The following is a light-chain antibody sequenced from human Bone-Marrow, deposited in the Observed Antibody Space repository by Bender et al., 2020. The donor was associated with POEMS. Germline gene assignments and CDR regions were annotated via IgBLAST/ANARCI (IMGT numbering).Light chain of an antibody. CDR3: CSYTSSSFVV. J-gene: IGLJ2*01. CDR1: SNDIGSYNL. Sequence: QSALTQPASVSASPGQSITVSCSGTSNDIGSYNLVSWYQQHPGRAPKLIVYEVNKRPSGVSARFSGSKSGNTASLTISGLQAEDEADYYCCSYTSSSFVVFGGGTKLTVL. CDR2: EVN. V-gene: IGLV2-14*02.